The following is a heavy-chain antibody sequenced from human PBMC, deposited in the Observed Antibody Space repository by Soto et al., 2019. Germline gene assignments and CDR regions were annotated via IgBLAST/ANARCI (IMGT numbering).Heavy chain of an antibody. Sequence: GGSLRLSCAASGFTFRSYAMSWVRQAPGKGLEWVSGISGSGGSTYYADSVKGRFTISRDNSKNTLYLEMTSLRVEDTAVYYCAKGARSSGWFPDFDYWGQGTLVTVSS. D-gene: IGHD6-19*01. CDR2: ISGSGGST. J-gene: IGHJ4*02. V-gene: IGHV3-23*01. CDR1: GFTFRSYA. CDR3: AKGARSSGWFPDFDY.